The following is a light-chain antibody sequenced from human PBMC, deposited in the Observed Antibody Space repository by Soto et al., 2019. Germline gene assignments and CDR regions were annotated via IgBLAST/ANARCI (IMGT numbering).Light chain of an antibody. CDR2: DAS. CDR1: QSISSW. CDR3: QQYNSYWT. V-gene: IGKV1-5*01. J-gene: IGKJ1*01. Sequence: DIQMTQSPSTLSASVGDRVTITCRASQSISSWLAWYQQKPGKAPKLLIYDASSLESGVPSRFSRSGSGTEFPLTIGSLQPYDFATYYCQQYNSYWTFGQGTKVEIK.